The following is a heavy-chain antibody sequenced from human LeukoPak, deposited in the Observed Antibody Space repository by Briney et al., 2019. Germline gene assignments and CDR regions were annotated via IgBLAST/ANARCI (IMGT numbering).Heavy chain of an antibody. J-gene: IGHJ4*02. Sequence: SVTLSLTCAVYGGSFSGYYWSWIRQPPGKGLEWIGEINHSGSTYYNPSLKSRVTISVDTSKNQFSLKLSSVTAADTAVYYCARGLGLHYYGSGSSHRPLDYWGQGTLVTVSS. CDR3: ARGLGLHYYGSGSSHRPLDY. CDR2: INHSGST. V-gene: IGHV4-34*01. CDR1: GGSFSGYY. D-gene: IGHD3-10*01.